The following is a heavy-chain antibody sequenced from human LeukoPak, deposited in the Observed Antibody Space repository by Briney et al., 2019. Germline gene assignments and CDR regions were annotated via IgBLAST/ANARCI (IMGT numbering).Heavy chain of an antibody. D-gene: IGHD3-9*01. CDR2: IKSKTDGGTT. CDR3: TTDYDILTGPAPYYYYGMDV. CDR1: GFTFSNAW. Sequence: GGSLRLSCAASGFTFSNAWMSCVRQAPGKGLEWVGRIKSKTDGGTTDYAAPVKGRFTISRDDSKNTLYLQMNSLKTEDTAVYYCTTDYDILTGPAPYYYYGMDVWGQGTTVTVSS. V-gene: IGHV3-15*01. J-gene: IGHJ6*02.